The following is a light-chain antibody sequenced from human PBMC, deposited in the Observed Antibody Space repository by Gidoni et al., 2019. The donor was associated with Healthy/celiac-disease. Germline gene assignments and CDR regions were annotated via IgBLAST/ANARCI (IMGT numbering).Light chain of an antibody. V-gene: IGKV1-39*01. J-gene: IGKJ1*01. CDR1: QSISSY. CDR2: SAS. CDR3: QQSYSTPRT. Sequence: DIQMTQSPSSLSASVGDRVTITCRASQSISSYLNWYQQKPGTAPKLLIYSASSLQSGVPSRFSGSGCRTDFTLTISSLQPEDFATYYCQQSYSTPRTFXXXTKVEIK.